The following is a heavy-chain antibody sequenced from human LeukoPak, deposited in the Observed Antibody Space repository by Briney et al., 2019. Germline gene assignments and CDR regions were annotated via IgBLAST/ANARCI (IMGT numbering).Heavy chain of an antibody. CDR1: GFTFSSYT. Sequence: GGSLRLSCAASGFTFSSYTMHWVRQAPGKGLEYVSAIISHGGNTHYTNSVKGRFTISRDNSKNTLYLQMNSLRAEDTAVYYCARDRRATPYGSGSYIDYWGQGTLVTVSS. V-gene: IGHV3-64*01. CDR2: IISHGGNT. CDR3: ARDRRATPYGSGSYIDY. D-gene: IGHD3-10*01. J-gene: IGHJ4*02.